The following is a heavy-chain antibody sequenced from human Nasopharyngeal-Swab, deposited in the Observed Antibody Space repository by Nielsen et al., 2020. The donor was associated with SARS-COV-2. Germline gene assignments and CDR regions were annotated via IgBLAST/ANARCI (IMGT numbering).Heavy chain of an antibody. Sequence: ASVQVSCKASDYTFTSDGISWVRQAPGQGLEWMGWISAYNGNTNYAQNLQGRVTMTTDTSTSTAYMELRSLRSDDTAVDYCARVVPRGALDIWGQGTMVTVSS. D-gene: IGHD2-2*01. CDR1: DYTFTSDG. CDR2: ISAYNGNT. V-gene: IGHV1-18*01. CDR3: ARVVPRGALDI. J-gene: IGHJ3*02.